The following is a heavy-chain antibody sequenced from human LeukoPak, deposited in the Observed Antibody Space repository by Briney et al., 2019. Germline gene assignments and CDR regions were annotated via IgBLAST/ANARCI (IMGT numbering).Heavy chain of an antibody. Sequence: SETLSLTCAVYGGSFSGYYWSWIRQPPGKGLEWIGEINHSGSTNYNPSLKSRVTISVDTSKNQFSLKLSSVTAADTAVYYCARGGYCSGGSCYQGAIYYYYGMDVWGQGTTVTVSS. J-gene: IGHJ6*02. CDR1: GGSFSGYY. CDR2: INHSGST. D-gene: IGHD2-15*01. CDR3: ARGGYCSGGSCYQGAIYYYYGMDV. V-gene: IGHV4-34*01.